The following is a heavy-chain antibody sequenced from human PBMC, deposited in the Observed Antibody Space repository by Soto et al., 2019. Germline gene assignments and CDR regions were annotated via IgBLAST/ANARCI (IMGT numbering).Heavy chain of an antibody. J-gene: IGHJ3*02. CDR3: ARDGGYCSGGSCDAFDI. D-gene: IGHD2-15*01. CDR2: IIPIFGTA. Sequence: QVQLVQSGAEVKKPGSSVKVSCKASGGTFSSYAISWVRQAPGQGLEWMGGIIPIFGTANYAQPFQGRVTITADESTSTADMELSSPRSEDTAVYYCARDGGYCSGGSCDAFDIWGQGAMVTVSS. V-gene: IGHV1-69*12. CDR1: GGTFSSYA.